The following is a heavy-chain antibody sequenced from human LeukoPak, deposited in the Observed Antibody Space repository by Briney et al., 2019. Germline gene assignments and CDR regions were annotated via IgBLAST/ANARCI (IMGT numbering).Heavy chain of an antibody. D-gene: IGHD3-3*01. CDR2: MNPNSGNT. CDR1: GYNFTSYD. V-gene: IGHV1-8*01. CDR3: AREGLVLQHSYHIDV. J-gene: IGHJ6*03. Sequence: ASVKVSCKASGYNFTSYDINWVRQATGQGLEWMGWMNPNSGNTGYAQKFQGRVTMTRNTSIRTAYMELSSLRSEDTAVYYCAREGLVLQHSYHIDVWAKRTTVTVSS.